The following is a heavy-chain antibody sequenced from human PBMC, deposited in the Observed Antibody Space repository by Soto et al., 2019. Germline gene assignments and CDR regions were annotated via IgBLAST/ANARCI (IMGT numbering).Heavy chain of an antibody. Sequence: PGESLKISCKGYGYSFTIYWIAWVRQMPGKGLEWMGIIYPDDSDTRYSPSFQGQVTISADKSISTAYLQWSSLKASDTAMYYCARGYCSSSSCYKGFDYWGQGTLVTVSS. J-gene: IGHJ4*02. CDR2: IYPDDSDT. V-gene: IGHV5-51*01. CDR1: GYSFTIYW. CDR3: ARGYCSSSSCYKGFDY. D-gene: IGHD2-2*02.